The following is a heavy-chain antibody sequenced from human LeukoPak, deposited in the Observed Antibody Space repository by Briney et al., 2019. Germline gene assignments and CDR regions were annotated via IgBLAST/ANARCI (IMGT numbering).Heavy chain of an antibody. J-gene: IGHJ4*02. Sequence: SETLSLTCTVSGGSISSYYWSGSRQPPRKRLEWSGYIYYSRSTNYNPPLKSRVTISVDTSKNQSSLKLRSVTAADTVVYYCARGEMIRDYWGEGTLVTVSS. V-gene: IGHV4-59*01. CDR1: GGSISSYY. D-gene: IGHD3-16*01. CDR2: IYYSRST. CDR3: ARGEMIRDY.